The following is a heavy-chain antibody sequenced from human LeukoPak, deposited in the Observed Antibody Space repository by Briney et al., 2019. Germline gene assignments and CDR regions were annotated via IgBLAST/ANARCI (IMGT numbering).Heavy chain of an antibody. V-gene: IGHV3-30-3*01. D-gene: IGHD3-9*01. CDR3: ARGLSVLRYFDWSRGSIDY. CDR1: GFTFSSYA. CDR2: TSYDGSNK. J-gene: IGHJ4*02. Sequence: GGSLRLSCAASGFTFSSYAMHWVRQAPGKGLEWVAVTSYDGSNKYYADSVKGRFTISRDNSKNTLYLQMNSLRAEDTAVYYCARGLSVLRYFDWSRGSIDYWGQGTLVTVSS.